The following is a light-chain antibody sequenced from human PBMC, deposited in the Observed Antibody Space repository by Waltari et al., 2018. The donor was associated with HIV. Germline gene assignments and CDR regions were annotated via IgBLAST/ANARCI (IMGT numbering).Light chain of an antibody. Sequence: EIVMTQSLATLSVSPGEGATLSCRASQSVSDNLAWYQQKPGQAPRLLIYGTSARATGVPARFSGSGSGTEFTLTISSLQSEDFAVYYCQHYYNRPRTFGQGTKLEIK. V-gene: IGKV3-15*01. CDR2: GTS. CDR3: QHYYNRPRT. J-gene: IGKJ2*01. CDR1: QSVSDN.